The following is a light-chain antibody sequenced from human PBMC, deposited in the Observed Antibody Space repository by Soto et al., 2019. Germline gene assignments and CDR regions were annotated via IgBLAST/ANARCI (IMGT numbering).Light chain of an antibody. CDR2: DVS. V-gene: IGLV2-14*01. CDR1: SSDVGGYNY. Sequence: QSALTQPASVSGSPGQSITISCTGTSSDVGGYNYVSWYQQHPGKAPKLMIYDVSNRPSGVSNRFSGSKSGNTASLTISGLQAEDEADYYCSSYTSSRLSFGGGTKLTVL. CDR3: SSYTSSRLS. J-gene: IGLJ2*01.